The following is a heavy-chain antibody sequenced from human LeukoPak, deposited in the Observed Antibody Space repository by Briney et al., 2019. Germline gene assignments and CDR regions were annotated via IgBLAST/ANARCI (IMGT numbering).Heavy chain of an antibody. J-gene: IGHJ4*02. Sequence: GTSVKVSCKASGYTFTGYYMHWVRQAPGQGLEWMGWINPNSGGTNYAQKFQGRVTMTRDTSISTAYMELSRLRSDDTAVYYCASSVSTVTNQAEYYLDYWGQGTLVTVSS. V-gene: IGHV1-2*02. D-gene: IGHD4-11*01. CDR1: GYTFTGYY. CDR3: ASSVSTVTNQAEYYLDY. CDR2: INPNSGGT.